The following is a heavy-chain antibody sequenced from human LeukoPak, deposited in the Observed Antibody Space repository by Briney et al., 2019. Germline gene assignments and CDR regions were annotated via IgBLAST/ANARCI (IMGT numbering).Heavy chain of an antibody. D-gene: IGHD3-9*01. CDR2: IKEDGSDT. CDR3: ARHRYFYFDL. V-gene: IGHV3-7*01. J-gene: IGHJ4*02. CDR1: GFTFSLHY. Sequence: AGGSLRLSCAASGFTFSLHYMGWVRQTPGKGLEWVANIKEDGSDTSYVESVKGRFTIFRDNAKNSVYLQMNILRAEDTAVYYCARHRYFYFDLWGQGTLVNVSS.